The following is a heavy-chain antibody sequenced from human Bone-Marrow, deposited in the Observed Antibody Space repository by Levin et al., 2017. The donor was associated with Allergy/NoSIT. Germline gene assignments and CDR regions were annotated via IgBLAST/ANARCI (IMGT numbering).Heavy chain of an antibody. CDR2: IDPEDGEK. V-gene: IGHV1-69-2*01. CDR3: ATDLGDLPRGLDF. D-gene: IGHD1-14*01. Sequence: ASVKVSCKVSGYTFSDYYMHWVRQAPGKGLEWIGLIDPEDGEKRYTEKLQGRVTITADTSTDTAFMELSSLRFEDTAVYYCATDLGDLPRGLDFWGQGTLVTVSS. CDR1: GYTFSDYY. J-gene: IGHJ4*02.